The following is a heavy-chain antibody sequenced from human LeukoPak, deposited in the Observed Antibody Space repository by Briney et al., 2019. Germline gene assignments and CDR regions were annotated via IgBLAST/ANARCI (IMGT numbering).Heavy chain of an antibody. J-gene: IGHJ4*02. V-gene: IGHV3-23*01. CDR3: AGEAGARRVLNY. Sequence: GGSLRLSCAASGFTFSSYAMSWVRQAPGKGLEWVSGISGSGDNTYYADSVKGRFTISRDNSKNTLYVQVNSLGTEDTAAYYWAGEAGARRVLNYWGQGTLVTVSS. CDR2: ISGSGDNT. D-gene: IGHD6-6*01. CDR1: GFTFSSYA.